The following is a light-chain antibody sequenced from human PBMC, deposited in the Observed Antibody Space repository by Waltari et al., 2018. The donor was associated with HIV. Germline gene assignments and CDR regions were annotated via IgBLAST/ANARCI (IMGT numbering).Light chain of an antibody. J-gene: IGKJ3*01. CDR3: QQSYSSPLT. V-gene: IGKV1-39*01. CDR2: SAS. CDR1: QTISTS. Sequence: DIQLTQSPSSLSATVGDVVTITCRTSQTISTSLNWYQQKPGKAPKILISSASSLQIGVPSRFSASGSGTDFTLTISNLQPDDYATYYCQQSYSSPLTFGPGTEVDVK.